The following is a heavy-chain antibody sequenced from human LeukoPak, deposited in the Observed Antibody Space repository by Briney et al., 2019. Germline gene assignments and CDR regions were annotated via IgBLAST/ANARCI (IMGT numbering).Heavy chain of an antibody. J-gene: IGHJ4*02. V-gene: IGHV4-34*01. CDR2: INHSGST. D-gene: IGHD6-13*01. Sequence: PSETLSLNCAVYGGSFSGYYWSWIRQPPGKGLAWIGEINHSGSTNYNPSLKSRVTISADTSKNQFSLKLSSVTAAATAVYYCARGGDYSSPREIDYWGQGTLVTVSS. CDR1: GGSFSGYY. CDR3: ARGGDYSSPREIDY.